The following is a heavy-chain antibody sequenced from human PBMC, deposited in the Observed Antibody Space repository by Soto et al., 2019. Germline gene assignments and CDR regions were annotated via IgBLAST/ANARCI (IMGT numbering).Heavy chain of an antibody. CDR2: IIPIFGTA. CDR3: ARLGRVPLHAFDI. V-gene: IGHV1-69*13. J-gene: IGHJ3*02. Sequence: SVKVSCKASGGTFSSYAISWVRQAPGQGLEWMGGIIPIFGTANYAQKFQGRVTITADESTSTAYMELSSLRSEDTAVYYCARLGRVPLHAFDIWGQGTMVTVSS. CDR1: GGTFSSYA. D-gene: IGHD2-2*01.